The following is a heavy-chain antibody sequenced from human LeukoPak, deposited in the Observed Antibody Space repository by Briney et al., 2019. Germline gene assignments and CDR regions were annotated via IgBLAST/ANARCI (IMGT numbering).Heavy chain of an antibody. CDR2: IIPIFGTA. D-gene: IGHD2-2*01. CDR3: ARAPPRYSSSTSCYSGYYYYYYYMDV. J-gene: IGHJ6*03. CDR1: RGTLRGYA. V-gene: IGHV1-69*05. Sequence: ASVKDSCMASRGTLRGYAIRWVPQAPGQGLEWMGRIIPIFGTANYTQTFQGRVTITTDESTSTAYVELSSLRSEDTAVYYCARAPPRYSSSTSCYSGYYYYYYYMDVWGKGTTVTVSS.